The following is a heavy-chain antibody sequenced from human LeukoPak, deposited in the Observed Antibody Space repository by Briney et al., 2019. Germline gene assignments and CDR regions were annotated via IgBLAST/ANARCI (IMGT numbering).Heavy chain of an antibody. J-gene: IGHJ1*01. CDR2: IRYDGSNK. Sequence: GGSLRLSCAASGFTFSSYGMHWVRQAPGKGLEWGAFIRYDGSNKYYVDSVKGRFTISRDNSKNTLYLHMNSLRAEATAVYYCAKDGVSGTYYGGHFQHWGQRTPVTVSS. CDR1: GFTFSSYG. V-gene: IGHV3-30*02. D-gene: IGHD1-26*01. CDR3: AKDGVSGTYYGGHFQH.